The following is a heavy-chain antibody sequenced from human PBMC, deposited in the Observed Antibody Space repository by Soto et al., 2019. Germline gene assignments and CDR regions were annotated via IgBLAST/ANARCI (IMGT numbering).Heavy chain of an antibody. CDR1: GGSISSGGYY. D-gene: IGHD5-18*01. CDR3: ARDRRGGYSYGPNAYYFDY. V-gene: IGHV4-31*03. Sequence: SETLSLTCTVSGGSISSGGYYWSWIRHHPGKGLEWIGYIYYSGSTYYNPSLKSRVTISVDTSKNQFSLKLSSVTAADTAVYYCARDRRGGYSYGPNAYYFDYWGQGTLVTVSS. J-gene: IGHJ4*02. CDR2: IYYSGST.